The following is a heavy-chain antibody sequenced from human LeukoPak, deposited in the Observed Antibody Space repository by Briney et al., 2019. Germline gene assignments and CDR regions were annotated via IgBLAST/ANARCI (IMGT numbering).Heavy chain of an antibody. D-gene: IGHD6-19*01. Sequence: QAGGPLRLSCAASGFTFSSYAMSWVRQAPGKGLEWVSAISGSGGSTYYADSVKGRFTISRDNSKNTLYLQMNSLRAEDTAVYYCAEDQQWLAGFDYWGQGTLVTVSS. J-gene: IGHJ4*02. CDR1: GFTFSSYA. CDR2: ISGSGGST. CDR3: AEDQQWLAGFDY. V-gene: IGHV3-23*01.